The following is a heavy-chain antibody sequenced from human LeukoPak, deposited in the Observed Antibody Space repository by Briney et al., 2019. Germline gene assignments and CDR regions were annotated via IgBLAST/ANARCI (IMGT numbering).Heavy chain of an antibody. CDR3: ARQSSRGELPLAWIDY. J-gene: IGHJ4*02. CDR2: IYYSGST. Sequence: SETLSLTCTVSGGSISSSSYYWGWIRQPPGKGLEWIGSIYYSGSTYCNPSLKSRVTTSVDTSKNQFSLKLSSVTAADTAVYYCARQSSRGELPLAWIDYWGQGTLVTVSS. V-gene: IGHV4-39*01. D-gene: IGHD1-26*01. CDR1: GGSISSSSYY.